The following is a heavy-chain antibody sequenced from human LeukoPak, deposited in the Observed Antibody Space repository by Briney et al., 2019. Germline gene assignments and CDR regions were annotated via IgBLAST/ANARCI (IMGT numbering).Heavy chain of an antibody. CDR3: ARGSSDCSSASCYNF. V-gene: IGHV1-8*02. Sequence: ASVKVSCKASGYTFTSYGINWVRQATGQGPEWMGWMDPNSGNTGYAQNFQGRVTMTRDTSISTAYMELASLTSDDTAVYYCARGSSDCSSASCYNFWGQGTLVTVSA. CDR1: GYTFTSYG. CDR2: MDPNSGNT. J-gene: IGHJ4*02. D-gene: IGHD2-2*02.